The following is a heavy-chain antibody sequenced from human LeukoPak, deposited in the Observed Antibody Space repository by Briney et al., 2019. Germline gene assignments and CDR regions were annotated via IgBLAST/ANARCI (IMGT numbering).Heavy chain of an antibody. V-gene: IGHV3-73*01. CDR2: IRSKANNYAT. CDR1: GFTFSASA. D-gene: IGHD3-22*01. Sequence: GFLRLSCAVSGFTFSASAMHWVRQASGKGLEWVGRIRSKANNYATSYDVSVNGRFTISRDDSKNTAYLQMNSLRTEDTAVYYCTRRYYHDTSGNYWDDYWGQGTLVTVSS. CDR3: TRRYYHDTSGNYWDDY. J-gene: IGHJ4*02.